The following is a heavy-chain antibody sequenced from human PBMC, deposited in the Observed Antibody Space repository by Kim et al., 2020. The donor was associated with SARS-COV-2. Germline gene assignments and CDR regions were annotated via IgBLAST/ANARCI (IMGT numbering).Heavy chain of an antibody. V-gene: IGHV4-34*01. CDR1: GGSFSGFY. CDR3: ATAYCSGGSCYANFDY. CDR2: INHSGST. D-gene: IGHD2-15*01. J-gene: IGHJ4*02. Sequence: SETLSLTCAVYGGSFSGFYWSWIRQPPGKGLEWIGEINHSGSTNYNPSLKSRVTISVDTSKNQFSLKLSSVTAADTAVYYCATAYCSGGSCYANFDYWGQGTLVTVSS.